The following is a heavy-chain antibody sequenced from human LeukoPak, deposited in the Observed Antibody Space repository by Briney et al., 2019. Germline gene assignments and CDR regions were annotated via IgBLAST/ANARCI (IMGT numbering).Heavy chain of an antibody. D-gene: IGHD5-18*01. CDR1: GFTFITYN. CDR2: ISSSGDFK. Sequence: PGGSLRLSCAASGFTFITYNMNWVRQAPGKGLEWVSSISSSGDFKYYADSLKGQFTISRDNAKNSLYLQMNSLRAEDTAVYYCARYSYGFGTYYFDYWGQGTLVTVSS. J-gene: IGHJ4*02. V-gene: IGHV3-21*01. CDR3: ARYSYGFGTYYFDY.